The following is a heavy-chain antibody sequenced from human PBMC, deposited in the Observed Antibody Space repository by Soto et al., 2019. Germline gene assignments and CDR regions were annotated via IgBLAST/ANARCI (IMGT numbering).Heavy chain of an antibody. J-gene: IGHJ5*02. V-gene: IGHV4-31*03. CDR2: IYYTGVT. Sequence: PSETLSLTCTVSGASLHIGGYYWAWIRQNPGKGLEWIGYIYYTGVTYYNPSLGSRVNISVDTSKNQFSLKLSSVTAADTAVYYCARVWPDTVTNWFDPWGQGTLVTVSS. CDR1: GASLHIGGYY. CDR3: ARVWPDTVTNWFDP. D-gene: IGHD4-17*01.